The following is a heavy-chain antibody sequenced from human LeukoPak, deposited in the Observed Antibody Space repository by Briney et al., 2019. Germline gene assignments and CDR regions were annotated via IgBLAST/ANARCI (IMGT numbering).Heavy chain of an antibody. V-gene: IGHV3-33*06. Sequence: GRSLRLSCAASGFTFSSYGMHWVRQAPGKGLEWVAVIWYDGSNKYYADSVKGRFTISRDNSKNTLYLQMNSLRAEDTAVYYCAQECLFGPPAYWGQRTPVTV. CDR2: IWYDGSNK. CDR1: GFTFSSYG. CDR3: AQECLFGPPAY. D-gene: IGHD3-10*02. J-gene: IGHJ4*02.